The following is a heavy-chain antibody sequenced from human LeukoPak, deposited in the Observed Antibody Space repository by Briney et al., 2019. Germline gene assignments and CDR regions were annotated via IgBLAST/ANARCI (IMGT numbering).Heavy chain of an antibody. J-gene: IGHJ3*02. D-gene: IGHD2-15*01. CDR2: INRDGGGT. CDR3: TTDIVVVVAATLDAFDI. V-gene: IGHV3-74*01. CDR1: RFTFSDYW. Sequence: PGGSLRLSCAASRFTFSDYWMHWVRQAPGKGLVWVSRINRDGGGTTYADSVKGRFTISRDNAKNTLYLQMNSLRAEDTAVYYCTTDIVVVVAATLDAFDIWGQGTMVTVSS.